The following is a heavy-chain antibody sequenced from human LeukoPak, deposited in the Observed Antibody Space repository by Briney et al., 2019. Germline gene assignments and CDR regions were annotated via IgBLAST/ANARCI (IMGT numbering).Heavy chain of an antibody. CDR1: GFTFSSYW. CDR3: ATPLWFGELYDY. CDR2: IKQDGSEK. Sequence: GGSLRLSCAASGFTFSSYWMSWVRQAPGKGLEWVANIKQDGSEKYYVDSVKGRLTISRDNAKNSLYLQMNSLRAEDTAVYYCATPLWFGELYDYWGQGTLVTVSS. V-gene: IGHV3-7*01. D-gene: IGHD3-10*01. J-gene: IGHJ4*02.